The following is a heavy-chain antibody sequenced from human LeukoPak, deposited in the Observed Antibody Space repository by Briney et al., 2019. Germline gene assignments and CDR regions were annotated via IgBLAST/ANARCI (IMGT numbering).Heavy chain of an antibody. CDR1: GFNFSSHT. D-gene: IGHD6-13*01. Sequence: PGGSLRLSCAASGFNFSSHTMNWVRQAPGKGLEWVSSISSGSTYIYYTDSLKGRFTISRDNAKNSLYLRMNSLRAEDTAVYYCARALLAAAEPNYYYYYGMDVWGQGTTVTVSS. CDR2: ISSGSTYI. V-gene: IGHV3-21*01. CDR3: ARALLAAAEPNYYYYYGMDV. J-gene: IGHJ6*02.